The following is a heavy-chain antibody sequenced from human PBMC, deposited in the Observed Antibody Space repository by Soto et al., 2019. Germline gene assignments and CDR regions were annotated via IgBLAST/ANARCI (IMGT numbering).Heavy chain of an antibody. Sequence: EMQLLESGGGLVQPGGSLRLSCAASGFTFSTYVMSWSRQAPGKGLEWVSSITGNSDEIFYAYSVRGRFTISRDNSNSRVYMQMNSLRAQDTVLYYCAKRGYNWGAFDVWVQGTVVTVSS. J-gene: IGHJ3*01. D-gene: IGHD5-12*01. CDR3: AKRGYNWGAFDV. V-gene: IGHV3-23*01. CDR1: GFTFSTYV. CDR2: ITGNSDEI.